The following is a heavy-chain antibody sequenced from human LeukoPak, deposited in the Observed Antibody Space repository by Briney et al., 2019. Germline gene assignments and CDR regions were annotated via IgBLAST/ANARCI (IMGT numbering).Heavy chain of an antibody. D-gene: IGHD2-2*01. CDR2: ISGSGGST. J-gene: IGHJ5*02. CDR3: AKHPQDIVVVPPALSWFDP. V-gene: IGHV3-23*01. Sequence: GGSLRLSCAASGFTFSSYAMSWVRQAPGKGLEWVSAISGSGGSTYYADSVKGRFTISRDNSKNTLYLQMNSLRAEDTAVYYCAKHPQDIVVVPPALSWFDPWGQGTLVTVSS. CDR1: GFTFSSYA.